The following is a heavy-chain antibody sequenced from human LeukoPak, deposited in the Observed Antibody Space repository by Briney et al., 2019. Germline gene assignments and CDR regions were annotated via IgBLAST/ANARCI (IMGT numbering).Heavy chain of an antibody. J-gene: IGHJ4*02. V-gene: IGHV3-7*04. CDR3: ARGSDFFDY. D-gene: IGHD3-3*01. Sequence: GGSLRLSCAVSGFTFSRYWMSWVRQAPGKGLEWVANINQDGNVQYYVDSVKGRFTISRDNAKNSLYLQMNSLRAGDAAVYYCARGSDFFDYWGQGTLVTVSS. CDR1: GFTFSRYW. CDR2: INQDGNVQ.